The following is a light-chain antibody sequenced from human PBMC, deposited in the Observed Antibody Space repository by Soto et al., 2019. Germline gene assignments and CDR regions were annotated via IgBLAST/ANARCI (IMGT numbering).Light chain of an antibody. J-gene: IGKJ3*01. CDR3: QHYDNRPPFT. CDR2: GAS. CDR1: QDIRKY. V-gene: IGKV1-33*01. Sequence: DLPMTQSPSSLSASVGDRVTITCQASQDIRKYLNWYQQKPGRAPKLLIYGASNLETGVPSRFSGSGYGTDFIFAISSLQPEDIATYYCQHYDNRPPFTFGPGTKVAIK.